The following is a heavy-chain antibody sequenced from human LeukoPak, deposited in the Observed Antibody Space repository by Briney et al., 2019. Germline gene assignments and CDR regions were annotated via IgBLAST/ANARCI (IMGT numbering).Heavy chain of an antibody. Sequence: GGSLRLSCAASGFTLSNHEINWVRQAPGKGLEWVSYISDSGRNNIYDADSVKGRFTLSRDNAKNSLYLQMNSLRAEDTAIYYCARETPTCGGDCFDYWGQGTLVTVSS. J-gene: IGHJ4*02. V-gene: IGHV3-48*03. CDR1: GFTLSNHE. D-gene: IGHD2-21*02. CDR2: ISDSGRNNI. CDR3: ARETPTCGGDCFDY.